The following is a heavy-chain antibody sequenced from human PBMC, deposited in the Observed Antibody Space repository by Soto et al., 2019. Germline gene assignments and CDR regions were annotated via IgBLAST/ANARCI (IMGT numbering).Heavy chain of an antibody. CDR3: ARQAFGTAMVNPYGMDV. D-gene: IGHD5-18*01. V-gene: IGHV1-24*01. CDR2: FDPEDGET. CDR1: GYTFTSYG. J-gene: IGHJ6*02. Sequence: GASVKVSCKASGYTFTSYGISWVRQAPGQGLEWMGGFDPEDGETIYAQKFQGRVTMTEDTSTDTAYMELSSLKASDTAMYYCARQAFGTAMVNPYGMDVWG.